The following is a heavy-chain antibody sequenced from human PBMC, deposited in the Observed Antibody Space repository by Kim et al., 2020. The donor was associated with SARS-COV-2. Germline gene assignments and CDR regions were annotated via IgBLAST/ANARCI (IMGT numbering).Heavy chain of an antibody. V-gene: IGHV4-59*13. Sequence: SETLSLTCTVSGGSISSYYWSWIRQPPGKGLEWIGYIYYSGSTNYNPSLKSRVTISVDTSKNQFSLKLSSVTAADTAVYYCARARGYYGSGNPGYYYYGMDVWGQGTTVTVSS. J-gene: IGHJ6*02. D-gene: IGHD3-10*01. CDR1: GGSISSYY. CDR2: IYYSGST. CDR3: ARARGYYGSGNPGYYYYGMDV.